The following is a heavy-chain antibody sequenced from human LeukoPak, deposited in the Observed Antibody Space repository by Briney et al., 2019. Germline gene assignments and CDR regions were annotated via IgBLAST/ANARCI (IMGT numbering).Heavy chain of an antibody. J-gene: IGHJ4*02. V-gene: IGHV3-21*01. CDR3: ARVYYYGSGSYFGY. CDR1: GFTFSDYS. D-gene: IGHD3-10*01. CDR2: ITSSSSYI. Sequence: PGGSLRLSCAASGFTFSDYSMNWVRQAPGKGLEWVPSITSSSSYIYYADSVKGRFTISRDNAKNSLYLQMNSLRAEDTAMYYCARVYYYGSGSYFGYWGQGTLVTVSS.